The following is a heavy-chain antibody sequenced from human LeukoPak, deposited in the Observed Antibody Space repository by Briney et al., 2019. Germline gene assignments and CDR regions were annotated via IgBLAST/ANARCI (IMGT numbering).Heavy chain of an antibody. Sequence: ASVKVSCKASGGTFSSYAISWVRQAPGQGLEWMGGIIPIFGTANYAQKFQGRVTITTDESTSTAYMELSSLRSEDTAVYYCARGALYYYDSSGYYGYWGQGTLVTVSS. CDR2: IIPIFGTA. J-gene: IGHJ4*02. CDR3: ARGALYYYDSSGYYGY. CDR1: GGTFSSYA. D-gene: IGHD3-22*01. V-gene: IGHV1-69*05.